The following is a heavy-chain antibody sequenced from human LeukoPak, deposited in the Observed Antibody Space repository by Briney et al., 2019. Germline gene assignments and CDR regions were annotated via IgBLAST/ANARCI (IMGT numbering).Heavy chain of an antibody. D-gene: IGHD1-26*01. V-gene: IGHV3-74*01. CDR3: ARDPILYSGSYSHYYYYYYMDV. Sequence: GGSLRLSCAASGFTFSSYWVHWVRQAPGKGLVWVSRINSDGSSTSYADSVKGRFTISRDNAKNTLYLQMNSLRAEDTAVYYCARDPILYSGSYSHYYYYYYMDVWGKGTTVTVSS. CDR1: GFTFSSYW. J-gene: IGHJ6*03. CDR2: INSDGSST.